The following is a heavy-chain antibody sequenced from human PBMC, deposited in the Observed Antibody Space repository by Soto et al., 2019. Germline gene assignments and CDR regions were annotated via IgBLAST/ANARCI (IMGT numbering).Heavy chain of an antibody. Sequence: QVQLQESGPGLVKPSQTLSLTCTVSGGSISSGDYYWSWIRQPPGKGLEWIGYIYSSGSTYYNPSLKSRVTISRDTSKNQFSLKLSSVTAADTAVYYCANAGGSDDAFDTWGQGTMVTVSS. D-gene: IGHD2-15*01. CDR2: IYSSGST. V-gene: IGHV4-30-4*01. CDR1: GGSISSGDYY. J-gene: IGHJ3*02. CDR3: ANAGGSDDAFDT.